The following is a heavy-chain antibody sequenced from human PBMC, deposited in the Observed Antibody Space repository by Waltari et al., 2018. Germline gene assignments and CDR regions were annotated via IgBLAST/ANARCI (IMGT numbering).Heavy chain of an antibody. V-gene: IGHV3-53*01. D-gene: IGHD2-2*01. CDR3: GSSTSLYYYGMDV. Sequence: EVQLVESGGGLIQPGGSLRLSCAASGLTVSSNYMSWVPQAPGKGVECVSVIYSGGSTYYADSVKGRFTISRDNSKNTLYLQMNSLRAEDTAVYYCGSSTSLYYYGMDVWGQGTTVTVSS. J-gene: IGHJ6*02. CDR2: IYSGGST. CDR1: GLTVSSNY.